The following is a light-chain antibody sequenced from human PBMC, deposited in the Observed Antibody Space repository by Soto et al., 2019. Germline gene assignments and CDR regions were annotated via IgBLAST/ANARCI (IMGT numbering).Light chain of an antibody. J-gene: IGKJ1*01. CDR3: QQHSTYPWT. CDR2: DAS. CDR1: QSISKW. V-gene: IGKV1-5*01. Sequence: DIAMTQSPSTLSASIGDRVTITCRASQSISKWVAWNQEKPGKAPHLLIYDASSLESGDPSRFSGSGSATEFTLTLSILQPDDFAPYFCQQHSTYPWTFGQGTKVEIK.